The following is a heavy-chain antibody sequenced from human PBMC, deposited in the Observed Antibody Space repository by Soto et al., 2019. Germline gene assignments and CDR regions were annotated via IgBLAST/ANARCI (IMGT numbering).Heavy chain of an antibody. CDR2: IIPIFGTA. CDR3: ARPEQLDDYYYYGMDV. Sequence: QVQLVQSGAEVKKPGSSVKVSCKASGGTFSSYDISWVRQAPGQGLEWMGGIIPIFGTANYAQKFQGRVTITADESTSTAYMELSSLRSEDTAVYYCARPEQLDDYYYYGMDVWGQGTTVTVSS. CDR1: GGTFSSYD. J-gene: IGHJ6*02. D-gene: IGHD6-6*01. V-gene: IGHV1-69*01.